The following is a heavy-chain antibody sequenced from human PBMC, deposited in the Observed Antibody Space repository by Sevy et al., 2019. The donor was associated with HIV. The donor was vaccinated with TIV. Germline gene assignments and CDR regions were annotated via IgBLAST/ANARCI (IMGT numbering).Heavy chain of an antibody. CDR2: ISSSSSYI. J-gene: IGHJ6*02. CDR1: GFTFSSYS. V-gene: IGHV3-21*01. D-gene: IGHD6-13*01. CDR3: ARVGYPKGGYYYYGMDV. Sequence: GGSLRLSCAASGFTFSSYSMNWVRQAPGKGLEWVSSISSSSSYIYYADSVKGRFTISRDNAKNSLYLQMNSLRAEDTAVYYCARVGYPKGGYYYYGMDVWGQGTTVTVSS.